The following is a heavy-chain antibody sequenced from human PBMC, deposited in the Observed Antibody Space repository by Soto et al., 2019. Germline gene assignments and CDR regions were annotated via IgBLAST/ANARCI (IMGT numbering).Heavy chain of an antibody. CDR3: ARGGGRFGGLNLYFGH. CDR2: ISGSGGGT. Sequence: PGGSLRVSCAASGFTFTNHAMSWVRQAPGKGLEWVSAISGSGGGTYYSNSVKGRFTISRDNSDNTLYLQMNSLRAEDTAVYFYARGGGRFGGLNLYFGHWGQGTLVTVSS. CDR1: GFTFTNHA. D-gene: IGHD3-10*01. V-gene: IGHV3-23*01. J-gene: IGHJ4*02.